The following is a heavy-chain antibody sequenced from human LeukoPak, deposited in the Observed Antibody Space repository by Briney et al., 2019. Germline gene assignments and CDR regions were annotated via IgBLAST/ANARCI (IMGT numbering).Heavy chain of an antibody. CDR2: IKNKDEGEKT. CDR3: TTGIDYGGGY. V-gene: IGHV3-15*07. CDR1: GFSFTNVW. D-gene: IGHD4-17*01. J-gene: IGHJ4*02. Sequence: GGSLRLSCAVSGFSFTNVWMNWVRQAPGKGLEWVGRIKNKDEGEKTDYAAPVKSRFTISRVDSKATLFLQMNSLKMEDTAIYYCTTGIDYGGGYWGQGTLVSVSS.